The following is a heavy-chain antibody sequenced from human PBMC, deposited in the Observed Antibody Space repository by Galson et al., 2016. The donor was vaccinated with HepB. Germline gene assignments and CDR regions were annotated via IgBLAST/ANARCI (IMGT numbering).Heavy chain of an antibody. J-gene: IGHJ6*02. Sequence: SLRLSCAASGLPFSTVWLSWVRQGPGKRLERVAIIYPAGDTYYAESVKERFTISRDSDSNMLFLHMTRLRPGDTGVYYCAKALTVPGILNVYALDVWGQGTTATVSS. V-gene: IGHV3-66*01. CDR2: IYPAGDT. CDR3: AKALTVPGILNVYALDV. CDR1: GLPFSTVW. D-gene: IGHD5/OR15-5a*01.